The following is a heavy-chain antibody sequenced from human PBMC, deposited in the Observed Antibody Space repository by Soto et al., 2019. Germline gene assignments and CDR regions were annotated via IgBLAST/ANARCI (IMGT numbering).Heavy chain of an antibody. V-gene: IGHV3-11*06. CDR3: AREAYMVREKYFDY. CDR2: ISSSSSYT. CDR1: GFTFSDYY. D-gene: IGHD3-10*01. J-gene: IGHJ4*02. Sequence: GGSLRLSCAASGFTFSDYYMSWIRQAPGKGLEWVSYISSSSSYTNYADSVKGRFTISRDNAKNSLYLQMNSLRAEDTAVYYCAREAYMVREKYFDYWGQGTLVTVSS.